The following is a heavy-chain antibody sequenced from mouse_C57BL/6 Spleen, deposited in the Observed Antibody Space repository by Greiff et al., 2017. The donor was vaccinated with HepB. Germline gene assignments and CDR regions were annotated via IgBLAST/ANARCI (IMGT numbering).Heavy chain of an antibody. CDR3: ARGGYYDFDY. CDR1: GFTFSDYG. Sequence: DVKLVESGGGLVKPGGSLKLSCAASGFTFSDYGMHWVRQAPEKGLEWVAYISSGSSTIYYADTVKGRFTISRDNAKNTLFLQMTSLRSEDTAMYYGARGGYYDFDYWGQSTTLTVSS. CDR2: ISSGSSTI. D-gene: IGHD2-3*01. V-gene: IGHV5-17*01. J-gene: IGHJ2*01.